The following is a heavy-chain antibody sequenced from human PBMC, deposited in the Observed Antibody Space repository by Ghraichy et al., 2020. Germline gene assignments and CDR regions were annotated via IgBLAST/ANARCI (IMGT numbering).Heavy chain of an antibody. CDR3: ATFRDYDFWSGYYSGVSWFDP. J-gene: IGHJ5*02. Sequence: SETLSLTCTVSGGSISSRSYYWGWIRQPPGKGLEWIGSICYSGSTYYTPSLKSRVTISIATSKNQFSLKLSSVTAADTAVYYCATFRDYDFWSGYYSGVSWFDPWGQGTLVTVSS. CDR1: GGSISSRSYY. V-gene: IGHV4-39*01. CDR2: ICYSGST. D-gene: IGHD3-3*01.